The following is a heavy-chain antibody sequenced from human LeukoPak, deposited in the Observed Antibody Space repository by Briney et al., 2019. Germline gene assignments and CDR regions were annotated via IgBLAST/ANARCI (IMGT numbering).Heavy chain of an antibody. J-gene: IGHJ6*03. CDR2: ISAYNGNT. D-gene: IGHD1-1*01. Sequence: ASVKVSCKASGYTFTSYGISWVRRAPGQGLEWMGWISAYNGNTNYAQKLQGRVTMTTDTSTSTAYMELRSLRSDDTDVYYCARDLESYYYYYMDAWGKGTTVTVSS. CDR3: ARDLESYYYYYMDA. V-gene: IGHV1-18*01. CDR1: GYTFTSYG.